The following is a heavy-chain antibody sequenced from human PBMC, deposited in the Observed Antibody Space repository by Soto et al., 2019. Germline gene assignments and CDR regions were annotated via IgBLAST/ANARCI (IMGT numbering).Heavy chain of an antibody. CDR3: ERDHSGGNTDS. D-gene: IGHD2-15*01. CDR1: GFSFSSYW. Sequence: EVQLVESGGDLVQPGGSLRLSCVASGFSFSSYWIHWVRHVPGKGLVWVSRINGAGSNTDYADSVKGRFTISRDNPKNTLYRQMTSRRADDPAVYYCERDHSGGNTDSWGKEPWSPSPQ. CDR2: INGAGSNT. J-gene: IGHJ5*01. V-gene: IGHV3-74*01.